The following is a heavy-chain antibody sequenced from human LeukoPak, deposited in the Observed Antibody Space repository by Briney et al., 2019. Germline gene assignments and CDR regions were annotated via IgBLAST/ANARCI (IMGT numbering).Heavy chain of an antibody. D-gene: IGHD2-2*01. CDR1: GGTFSSYA. CDR2: IIPIFGTA. V-gene: IGHV1-69*01. Sequence: SVKVSCKASGGTFSSYAISWVRQAPGQGPEWMGGIIPIFGTANYAQKFQGRVTITADESTSTAYMELSSLRSEDTAVYYCARERGGGNIVVVPAAISCWFDPWGQGTLVTVSS. CDR3: ARERGGGNIVVVPAAISCWFDP. J-gene: IGHJ5*02.